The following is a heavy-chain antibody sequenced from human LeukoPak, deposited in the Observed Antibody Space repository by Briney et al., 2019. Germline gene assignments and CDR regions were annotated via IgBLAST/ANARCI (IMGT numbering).Heavy chain of an antibody. CDR1: GFTFSEYY. CDR2: TSSSGITI. CDR3: ARDRYAMDV. Sequence: PGGSLRLSCAASGFTFSEYYMSWIRQAPGKGLEWISYTSSSGITIYYADSVKGRFTMSRDNAKNSLYLQMNSRRAEDTAVYYCARDRYAMDVRGQGTTVTVSS. V-gene: IGHV3-11*01. J-gene: IGHJ6*02.